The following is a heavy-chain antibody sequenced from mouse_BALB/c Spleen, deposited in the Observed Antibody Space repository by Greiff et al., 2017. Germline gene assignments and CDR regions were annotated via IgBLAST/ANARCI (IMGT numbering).Heavy chain of an antibody. Sequence: EVKLMESGGGLVKPGGSLKLSCAASGFTFSSYAMSWVRQTPEKRLEWVASISSGGSTYYPDSVKGRFTISRDNARNILYLQMSSLRSEDTAMYYCARYYYGSSYDYYAMDYWGQGTSVTVSS. CDR2: ISSGGST. V-gene: IGHV5-6-5*01. CDR1: GFTFSSYA. CDR3: ARYYYGSSYDYYAMDY. D-gene: IGHD1-1*01. J-gene: IGHJ4*01.